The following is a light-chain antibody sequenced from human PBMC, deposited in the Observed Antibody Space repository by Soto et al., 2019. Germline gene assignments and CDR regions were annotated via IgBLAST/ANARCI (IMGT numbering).Light chain of an antibody. Sequence: QSVLTQPRSVSGSPGQSVTISCTGTSSDVGGHNYVSWYQQRPGKAPKLMIYDVTKRPSGVPDRFSGSKSGNTASLTISGLQGEDEADYYCCSYAGRRTQVFGTGTKVTVL. V-gene: IGLV2-11*01. J-gene: IGLJ1*01. CDR1: SSDVGGHNY. CDR2: DVT. CDR3: CSYAGRRTQV.